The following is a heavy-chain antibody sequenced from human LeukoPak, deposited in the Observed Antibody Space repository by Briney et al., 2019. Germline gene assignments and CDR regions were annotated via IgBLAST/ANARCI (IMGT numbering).Heavy chain of an antibody. Sequence: AGGSLRLSCVGSGFTFRTYWMTWVRQAPGKGLEWVATIKEDGSQKDHVDSVKGRFTISRDNAKNSLYLQMNSLRAEDTAVYYCARAAGSGSYYNAYHYYYYYYMDVWGKGTTVTVSS. V-gene: IGHV3-7*01. J-gene: IGHJ6*03. CDR3: ARAAGSGSYYNAYHYYYYYYMDV. CDR2: IKEDGSQK. CDR1: GFTFRTYW. D-gene: IGHD3-10*01.